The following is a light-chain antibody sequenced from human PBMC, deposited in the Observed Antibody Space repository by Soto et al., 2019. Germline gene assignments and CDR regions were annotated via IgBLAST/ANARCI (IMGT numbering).Light chain of an antibody. CDR2: DVS. Sequence: EIVITKSPCTLSVSQGERATLSCRAGQGVTTNFAWYQQKSGQSPRLLIYDVSIRATGVPARFSGTGSETEFTLTINSLQSEDFAVYYCQQRSNWRWTFGQGTKVDIK. CDR1: QGVTTN. CDR3: QQRSNWRWT. V-gene: IGKV3-15*01. J-gene: IGKJ1*01.